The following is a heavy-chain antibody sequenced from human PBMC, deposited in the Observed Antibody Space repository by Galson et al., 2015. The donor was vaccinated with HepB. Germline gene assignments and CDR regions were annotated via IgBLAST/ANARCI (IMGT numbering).Heavy chain of an antibody. Sequence: SLRLSCAASGFTFSGSAMHWVRQASGKGLEWVGRIRSKANSYATAYAASVKGRFTVSRDDSKNTAYLQMNSLKTEDTAVYYCTRRGSSGGFDYWGQGTLVTVSS. CDR1: GFTFSGSA. CDR2: IRSKANSYAT. V-gene: IGHV3-73*01. D-gene: IGHD6-6*01. J-gene: IGHJ4*02. CDR3: TRRGSSGGFDY.